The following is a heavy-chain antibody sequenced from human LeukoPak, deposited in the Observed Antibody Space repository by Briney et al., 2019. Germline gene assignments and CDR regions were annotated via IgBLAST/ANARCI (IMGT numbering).Heavy chain of an antibody. CDR2: FDPEDGET. Sequence: GASVKVSCKVSGYTLTELSMHWVRQAPGKGLEWMGGFDPEDGETIYAQKFQGRVTMTRDTSISTAYMELSRLRSDDTAVYYCARGEGSSSSFDYWGQGTLVTVSS. CDR3: ARGEGSSSSFDY. V-gene: IGHV1-24*01. D-gene: IGHD6-6*01. CDR1: GYTLTELS. J-gene: IGHJ4*02.